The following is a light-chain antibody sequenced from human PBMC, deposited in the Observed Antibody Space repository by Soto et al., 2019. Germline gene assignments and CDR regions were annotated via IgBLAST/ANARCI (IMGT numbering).Light chain of an antibody. J-gene: IGKJ4*02. CDR2: DVS. V-gene: IGKV3-11*01. CDR1: QSVSTS. CDR3: QERSNWPRLT. Sequence: EIVLTQSPATLSLSPGERATLPCRASQSVSTSLAWYQQRPGQAPRLLIYDVSNRAAGVPARFSGSGSGTDVTLTNNNPEPADFAIYYCQERSNWPRLTFGGGTTVEIK.